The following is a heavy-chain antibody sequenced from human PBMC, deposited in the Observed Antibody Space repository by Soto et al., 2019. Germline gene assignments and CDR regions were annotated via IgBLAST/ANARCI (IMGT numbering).Heavy chain of an antibody. CDR1: GGAFSDYA. CDR3: ASWLKGPDIGNYYYGMDV. V-gene: IGHV1-69*13. D-gene: IGHD2-15*01. CDR2: IMPIFRAP. J-gene: IGHJ6*02. Sequence: ASMKVSCKASGGAFSDYAFSWVRQAPGQGLEWLGGIMPIFRAPDYAQKFQGRVTITADEFTRTAYMEMNSLRSEDTAVYYCASWLKGPDIGNYYYGMDVWGQGTTVTVSS.